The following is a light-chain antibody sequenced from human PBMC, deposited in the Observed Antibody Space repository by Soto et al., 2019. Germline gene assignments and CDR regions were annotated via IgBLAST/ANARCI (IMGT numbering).Light chain of an antibody. CDR2: TAS. Sequence: DIQMTQSPSSISASVGDRVTITCRASQHLISWLAWFQQVPGQAPFLLVYTASPLQSGVPSRFSGSGSGTDFTLTINNLQPEEFATYFCQQCYTFPRTFGQGTRVEIQ. CDR3: QQCYTFPRT. V-gene: IGKV1-12*01. J-gene: IGKJ1*01. CDR1: QHLISW.